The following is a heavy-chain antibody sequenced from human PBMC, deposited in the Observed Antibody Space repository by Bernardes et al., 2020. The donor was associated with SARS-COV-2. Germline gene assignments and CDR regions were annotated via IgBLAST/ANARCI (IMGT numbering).Heavy chain of an antibody. CDR1: GFTFSSYA. CDR3: ARGVTGYCSSTRCPDYYYNGMDG. CDR2: ISSNGGST. V-gene: IGHV3-64*01. Sequence: GGSLRLSCAASGFTFSSYAMHWVRQAPGKGLEYVSAISSNGGSTYYANSVKGRFTISRDNTQNTLYVQMGSLRAEDMAVYYCARGVTGYCSSTRCPDYYYNGMDGWGQGTTVTVSS. J-gene: IGHJ6*02. D-gene: IGHD2-2*03.